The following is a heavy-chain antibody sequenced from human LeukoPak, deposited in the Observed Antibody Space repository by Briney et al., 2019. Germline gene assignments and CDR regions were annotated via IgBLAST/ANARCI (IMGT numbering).Heavy chain of an antibody. V-gene: IGHV3-30*03. CDR2: ISYDGSNK. D-gene: IGHD2-21*02. CDR3: ARPETAYNYYYYMDV. J-gene: IGHJ6*03. CDR1: GFTFSSYG. Sequence: SGGSLRLSCAASGFTFSSYGMHWVRQAPGKGLEWVAVISYDGSNKYYADSVKGRFTISRDNSKNTLYLQMNSLRAEDTAVYYCARPETAYNYYYYMDVWGKGTTVTVSS.